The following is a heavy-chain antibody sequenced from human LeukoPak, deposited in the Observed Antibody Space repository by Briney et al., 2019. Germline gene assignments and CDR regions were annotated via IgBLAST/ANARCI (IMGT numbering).Heavy chain of an antibody. CDR3: ARDLLRFLDSDAFDI. Sequence: GGSLRLSCAASGFTFSSYWMSWVRQAPGKGLEWVANIKQDGSEKYYVDSVKGRSTISRDNAKNSLYLQMNSLRAEDTAVYYCARDLLRFLDSDAFDIWGQGTMVTVSS. D-gene: IGHD3-3*01. J-gene: IGHJ3*02. V-gene: IGHV3-7*01. CDR1: GFTFSSYW. CDR2: IKQDGSEK.